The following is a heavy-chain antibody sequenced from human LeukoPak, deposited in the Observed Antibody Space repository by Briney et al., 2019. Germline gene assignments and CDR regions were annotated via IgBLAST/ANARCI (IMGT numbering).Heavy chain of an antibody. CDR1: GFTFSSYA. CDR2: ISGSGGST. Sequence: GGSLRLSCAASGFTFSSYAMSWVRQAPGKGLEWVSAISGSGGSTYYADSVKGRFTISRDNSKSTLYLQMNSLRAEDTAVYYCATTFPYYYYYGMDVWGQGTTVTVSS. V-gene: IGHV3-23*01. J-gene: IGHJ6*02. CDR3: ATTFPYYYYYGMDV.